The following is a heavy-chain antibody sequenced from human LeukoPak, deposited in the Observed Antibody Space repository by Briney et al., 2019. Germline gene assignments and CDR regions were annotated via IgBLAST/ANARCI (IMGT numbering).Heavy chain of an antibody. Sequence: GGSLRLSCAASGFTFSSYSMNWVRQAPGKGLEWVSYISSSSSTIYYADSVKGRFTISRDNAKNSLYLQMNSLRAEDTAVYYCARDLGGIAVAGTGFDYWGQGTLVTVSS. CDR3: ARDLGGIAVAGTGFDY. CDR1: GFTFSSYS. V-gene: IGHV3-48*01. D-gene: IGHD6-19*01. J-gene: IGHJ4*02. CDR2: ISSSSSTI.